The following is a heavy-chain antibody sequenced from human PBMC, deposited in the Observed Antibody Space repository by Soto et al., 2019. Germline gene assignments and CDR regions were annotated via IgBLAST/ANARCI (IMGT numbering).Heavy chain of an antibody. Sequence: PSETLSLTCAVSGDSINSTDWWNWVRQSPGKGLEWIGEIYHGGNIYYNPSLKSRVTISMDKSKNQFSLNLFYVTAADTAVYYCARDHAYSAYWAFDPWGQGTLVTVSS. J-gene: IGHJ5*02. V-gene: IGHV4-4*02. CDR2: IYHGGNI. D-gene: IGHD3-16*01. CDR3: ARDHAYSAYWAFDP. CDR1: GDSINSTDW.